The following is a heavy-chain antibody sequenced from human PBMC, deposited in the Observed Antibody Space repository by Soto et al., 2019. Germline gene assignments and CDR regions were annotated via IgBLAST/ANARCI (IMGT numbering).Heavy chain of an antibody. Sequence: LRLSCAASGFTCTRYSMNWVRQAPGKGLEWVSSISSTTNYIYYGDSMKGRFTISRDNAKNSLYLEMNSLRAEDTAVYYCARESEDLTSNFDYWGQGTLVTVSS. CDR2: ISSTTNYI. V-gene: IGHV3-21*06. CDR1: GFTCTRYS. J-gene: IGHJ4*02. CDR3: ARESEDLTSNFDY.